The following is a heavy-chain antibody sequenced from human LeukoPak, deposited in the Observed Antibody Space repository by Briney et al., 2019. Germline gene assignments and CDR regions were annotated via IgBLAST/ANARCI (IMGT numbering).Heavy chain of an antibody. V-gene: IGHV4-59*01. J-gene: IGHJ4*02. CDR3: ARGGSGSYYPYDY. D-gene: IGHD3-10*01. CDR2: IYYSGST. CDR1: GGSISSYY. Sequence: SETLSLTCTVSGGSISSYYWSWIRQPPGKGLEWIGYIYYSGSTNYNPSLKSRVTISVDTSMNQFSLKLSSVTAADTAVYYCARGGSGSYYPYDYWGQGTLVTVSS.